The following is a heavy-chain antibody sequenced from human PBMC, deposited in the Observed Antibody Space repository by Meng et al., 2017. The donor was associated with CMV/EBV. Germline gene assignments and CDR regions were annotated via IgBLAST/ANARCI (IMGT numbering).Heavy chain of an antibody. CDR1: GFTFSSYS. Sequence: LSCAAYGFTFSSYSMNWVRQATGKGMEWVSSISSSSSYIYYADSVKGRFTISRDNAKNSLYLQMNSLRAEDTAVYYCARGVVTGTDYWGQGTLVTVSS. CDR2: ISSSSSYI. J-gene: IGHJ4*02. V-gene: IGHV3-21*01. CDR3: ARGVVTGTDY. D-gene: IGHD1-14*01.